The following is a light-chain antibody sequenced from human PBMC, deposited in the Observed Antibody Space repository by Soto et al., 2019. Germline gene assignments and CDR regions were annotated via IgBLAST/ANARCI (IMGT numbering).Light chain of an antibody. V-gene: IGKV3-20*01. CDR1: QSVSSY. Sequence: EIVLTQSPGTLSLSPGERATLSCRASQSVSSYLAWYQQKPGQAPRLLIFDASNRAAGIPDRFSGSGSGTDFTLTISRLEPEDFAVYYCQQYGSSLTWTFGQGTKVDI. J-gene: IGKJ1*01. CDR3: QQYGSSLTWT. CDR2: DAS.